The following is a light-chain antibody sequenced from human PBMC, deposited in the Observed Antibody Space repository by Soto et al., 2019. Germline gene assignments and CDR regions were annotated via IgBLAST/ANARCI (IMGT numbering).Light chain of an antibody. Sequence: EIVLRQSPGTLSLYPGERATLSCRARQSVSSSYLAWYQQKPAQAPRLLIYGASTRATGIPDRFSGSGSGTDFTLTITRLEPEDFSVYYCQQYGGSPTFGGGTKVDVK. V-gene: IGKV3-20*01. CDR3: QQYGGSPT. CDR2: GAS. CDR1: QSVSSSY. J-gene: IGKJ4*01.